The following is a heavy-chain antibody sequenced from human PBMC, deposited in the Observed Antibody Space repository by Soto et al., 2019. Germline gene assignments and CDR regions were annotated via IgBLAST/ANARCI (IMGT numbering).Heavy chain of an antibody. CDR1: GYTFSRYG. J-gene: IGHJ6*02. D-gene: IGHD2-8*01. CDR2: ISGYNGDT. CDR3: AKNGQPPYYYYGMDV. Sequence: QGQLVQSGPEVKKSGASVKVSCKASGYTFSRYGISWVRQAPGQGLEWMGWISGYNGDTKYAQKVQGRVTMTIDTSTYTAYMALRSLTSDDTAIYYCAKNGQPPYYYYGMDVWGQGTTVTVSS. V-gene: IGHV1-18*01.